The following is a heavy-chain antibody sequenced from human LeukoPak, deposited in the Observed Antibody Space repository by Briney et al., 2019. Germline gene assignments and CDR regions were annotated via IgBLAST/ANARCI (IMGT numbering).Heavy chain of an antibody. J-gene: IGHJ4*02. CDR2: MDPNSGNT. CDR1: GYTFTSYD. CDR3: ARAVPYGDYGFDY. V-gene: IGHV1-8*01. D-gene: IGHD4-17*01. Sequence: ASVKVSCKASGYTFTSYDINWVRQATGQGLGWMGWMDPNSGNTGYAQKFQGRVTMTRNTSISTAYMELSSLRSEDTAVYYCARAVPYGDYGFDYWGQGTLVTVSS.